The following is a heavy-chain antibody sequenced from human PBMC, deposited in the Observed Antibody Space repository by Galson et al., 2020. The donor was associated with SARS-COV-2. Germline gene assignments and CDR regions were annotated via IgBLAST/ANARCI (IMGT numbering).Heavy chain of an antibody. J-gene: IGHJ6*02. Sequence: SETLSLTCAVYGGSFSGYYWSWIRQHPGKGLEWIGEIKHRGSTNYNPSLKSQVTISVATSKNQFSLKLSSVTAADTAVYYCARGATVTTFYYYYYGMDVWGQGTTVTVSS. CDR3: ARGATVTTFYYYYYGMDV. CDR2: IKHRGST. V-gene: IGHV4-34*01. D-gene: IGHD4-17*01. CDR1: GGSFSGYY.